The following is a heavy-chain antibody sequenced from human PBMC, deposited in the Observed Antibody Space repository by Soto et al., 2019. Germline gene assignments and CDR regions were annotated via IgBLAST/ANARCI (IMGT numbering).Heavy chain of an antibody. CDR2: IYYSGST. CDR1: GDSVSSNYYY. D-gene: IGHD3-3*01. J-gene: IGHJ6*02. Sequence: SETLSLTCTVSGDSVSSNYYYWGWIRQPPGKGLEWIGSIYYSGSTYYKPSLKSRVTISLDTSKNQVSLKLSSVIAADTAVYYCAGHVDFGVVIAFDGMDVWCQGTTVTVS. V-gene: IGHV4-39*01. CDR3: AGHVDFGVVIAFDGMDV.